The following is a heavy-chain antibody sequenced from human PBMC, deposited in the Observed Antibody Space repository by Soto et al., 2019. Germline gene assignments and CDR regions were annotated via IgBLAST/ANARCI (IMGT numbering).Heavy chain of an antibody. CDR1: GGSFSAYY. D-gene: IGHD2-2*01. CDR3: ASTGGCRSTSCYLASSDY. Sequence: QVQLQQWGAGLLKPSETLSLTCAVYGGSFSAYYWSWIRQPPGKGLEWIGDINHSGSTNYNPSLKSRVTISVDTSNTHFSLRLSSVTAADTAVYYCASTGGCRSTSCYLASSDYWGQGSLVTVSS. V-gene: IGHV4-34*01. J-gene: IGHJ4*02. CDR2: INHSGST.